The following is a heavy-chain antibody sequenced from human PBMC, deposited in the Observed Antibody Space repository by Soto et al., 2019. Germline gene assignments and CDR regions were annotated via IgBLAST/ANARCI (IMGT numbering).Heavy chain of an antibody. CDR1: RGFIRTSY. J-gene: IGHJ6*03. CDR3: AYGPSFSGILRGDSYMDV. CDR2: VSYSGST. V-gene: IGHV4-59*01. D-gene: IGHD3-10*01. Sequence: SETLSLTCTGSRGFIRTSYWTWIRSPPGKGLEWIGYVSYSGSTNYNSSLKSRVTMSIDTSKNQVSLKLSSVTAADPAVYYCAYGPSFSGILRGDSYMDVWGKGTTVTVSS.